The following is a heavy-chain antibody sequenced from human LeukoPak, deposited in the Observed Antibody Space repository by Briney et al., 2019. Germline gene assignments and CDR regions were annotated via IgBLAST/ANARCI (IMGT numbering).Heavy chain of an antibody. CDR2: ISSSSSYI. J-gene: IGHJ5*02. Sequence: GGSLRLSCAASGFTFSSYSMNWVRQAPGKGLEWVSSISSSSSYIYYADSVKGRFTISRDNVKNSLYLQMNSLRAEDTAVYYCARVPGIAVAGTNQINWFDPWGQGTLVTVSS. CDR3: ARVPGIAVAGTNQINWFDP. V-gene: IGHV3-21*01. CDR1: GFTFSSYS. D-gene: IGHD6-19*01.